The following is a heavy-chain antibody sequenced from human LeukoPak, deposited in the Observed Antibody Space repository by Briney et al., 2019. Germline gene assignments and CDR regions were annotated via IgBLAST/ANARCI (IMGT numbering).Heavy chain of an antibody. CDR1: GYTFTSYG. CDR3: ARDRYDILTGSRGTWFDP. J-gene: IGHJ5*02. CDR2: IIPIFGTA. V-gene: IGHV1-69*13. Sequence: ASVKVSCKASGYTFTSYGISWVRQAPGQGLEWMGGIIPIFGTANYAQKFQGRVTITADESTSTAYMELSSLRSEDTAVYYCARDRYDILTGSRGTWFDPWGQGTLVTASS. D-gene: IGHD3-9*01.